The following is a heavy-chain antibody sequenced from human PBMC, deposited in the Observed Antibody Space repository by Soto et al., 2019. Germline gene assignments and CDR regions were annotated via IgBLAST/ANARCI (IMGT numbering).Heavy chain of an antibody. Sequence: GGSLRISCAASGFTFSNSAISWVRQAPGKGLEWVSAISADGGSTYYADSVKGRFTISRDDSKNTLYLQMNSLRAEDTAVYYCAKSPRTIVTADWGQGALVTVSS. V-gene: IGHV3-23*01. CDR1: GFTFSNSA. D-gene: IGHD2-21*02. J-gene: IGHJ4*02. CDR2: ISADGGST. CDR3: AKSPRTIVTAD.